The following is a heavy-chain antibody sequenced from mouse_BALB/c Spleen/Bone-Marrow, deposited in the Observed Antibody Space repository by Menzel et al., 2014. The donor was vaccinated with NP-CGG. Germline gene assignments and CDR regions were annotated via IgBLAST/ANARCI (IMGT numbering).Heavy chain of an antibody. CDR2: IWGDGST. D-gene: IGHD1-1*01. Sequence: VKLVESGPGLVAPSQSLSITCTVSGFSLTGYGVNWVRQPPGKGLEWLGMIWGDGSTDYNSVLKSRLNISKDNSKSQVFLKMDSLQTDDTARYYCARSFTTVVATPFDYWGQGTTLTVSS. J-gene: IGHJ2*01. V-gene: IGHV2-6-7*01. CDR1: GFSLTGYG. CDR3: ARSFTTVVATPFDY.